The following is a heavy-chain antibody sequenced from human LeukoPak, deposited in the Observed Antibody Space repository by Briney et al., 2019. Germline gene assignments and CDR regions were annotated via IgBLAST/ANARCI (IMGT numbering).Heavy chain of an antibody. D-gene: IGHD3-10*01. CDR1: GYTFTGYY. CDR2: INPNSGGT. CDR3: ARSYGEADAFDI. Sequence: ASVKVSCKASGYTFTGYYMHWVRQAPGQGLEWMGWINPNSGGTNYAQKFQGRVTMTRDTSIITAYMELSRLRSDDTAVYYCARSYGEADAFDIWGQGTMVTVSS. V-gene: IGHV1-2*02. J-gene: IGHJ3*02.